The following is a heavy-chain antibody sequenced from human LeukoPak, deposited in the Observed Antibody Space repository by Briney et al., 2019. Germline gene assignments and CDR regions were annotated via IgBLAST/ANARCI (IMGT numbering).Heavy chain of an antibody. CDR1: GDSVSTTIYY. CDR3: ARIYPIIGYCSSTSCPASFDI. D-gene: IGHD2-2*01. V-gene: IGHV4-39*07. Sequence: SETLSLTCTVSGDSVSTTIYYWGWIRQPPGRGLECIGSIYYSGSTYYNPSLKSRTTILVDTSRNQFSLKLSSVTAADTAVYYCARIYPIIGYCSSTSCPASFDIWGQGTMVTVSS. CDR2: IYYSGST. J-gene: IGHJ3*02.